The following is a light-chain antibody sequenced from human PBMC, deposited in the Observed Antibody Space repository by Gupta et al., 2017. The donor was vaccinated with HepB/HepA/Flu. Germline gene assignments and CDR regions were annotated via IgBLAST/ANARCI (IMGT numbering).Light chain of an antibody. V-gene: IGKV4-1*01. CDR2: WAS. Sequence: DIVMTRSQDSWLVFLGERAPLNCTSSQSVFYSANNKNYLAWYQQKPGQPPKLLMYWASTRDSGVPDRFSGSGSGTDFTLTVSSLQAEDAAIYYCQQSLRTPLTFGGGTRVEI. CDR1: QSVFYSANNKNY. CDR3: QQSLRTPLT. J-gene: IGKJ4*01.